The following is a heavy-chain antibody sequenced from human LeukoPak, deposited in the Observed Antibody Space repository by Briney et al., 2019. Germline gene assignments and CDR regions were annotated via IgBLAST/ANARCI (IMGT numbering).Heavy chain of an antibody. Sequence: GGSLRLSCAASGFTFSSYAMSWVRQAPGKGLEWVTAISGSGGSTYYADSVKGRFTISRDNSKNTLYLQMNSLRAEDTAVYYCAEGSLGYCSSTSCSVVWGQGTLVTVSS. CDR2: ISGSGGST. CDR1: GFTFSSYA. CDR3: AEGSLGYCSSTSCSVV. D-gene: IGHD2-2*01. J-gene: IGHJ4*02. V-gene: IGHV3-23*01.